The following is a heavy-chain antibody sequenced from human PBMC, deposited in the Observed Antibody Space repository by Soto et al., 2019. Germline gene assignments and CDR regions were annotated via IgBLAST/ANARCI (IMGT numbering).Heavy chain of an antibody. Sequence: QVQLQESGPGLVKPSETLSLTCTVSGDSISSYSWTWIRQPPGRRLEWIGYMYYTGSTNYNPSLKSRVSTSVDTSKNQFSLKLRSVTAEYTAVYYCARLDSRKGHYYDYWGQGTLVTVSS. CDR3: ARLDSRKGHYYDY. CDR2: MYYTGST. V-gene: IGHV4-59*08. CDR1: GDSISSYS. D-gene: IGHD2-21*01. J-gene: IGHJ4*02.